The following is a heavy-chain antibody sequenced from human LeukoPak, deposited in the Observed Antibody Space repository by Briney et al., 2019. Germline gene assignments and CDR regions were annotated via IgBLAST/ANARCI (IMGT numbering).Heavy chain of an antibody. V-gene: IGHV3-7*01. CDR2: IKQDGIEK. D-gene: IGHD4-17*01. CDR1: GFTFSSYW. J-gene: IGHJ4*02. CDR3: ARIEPYGDYAFDF. Sequence: PGGSLRLSCAASGFTFSSYWMSWVRQAPGKGLEWVANIKQDGIEKFYVDSVKGRFIISRDNAKKSLYLQMNSLRAEDTAVYYCARIEPYGDYAFDFWGQETLVTVSS.